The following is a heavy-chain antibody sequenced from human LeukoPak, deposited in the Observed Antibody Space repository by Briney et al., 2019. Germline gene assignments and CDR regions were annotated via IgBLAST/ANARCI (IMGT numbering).Heavy chain of an antibody. CDR2: ISSSSSNI. CDR3: AREPLSSGYAFDI. V-gene: IGHV3-48*04. J-gene: IGHJ3*02. D-gene: IGHD3-22*01. CDR1: GFTFSSYS. Sequence: PGGSLRLSCAAPGFTFSSYSMNWVRQAPGKGLEWVSYISSSSSNIYYADSVKGRFTISRDNAKNSLYLQMNSLRAEDTAVYYCAREPLSSGYAFDIWGQGTMVTVSS.